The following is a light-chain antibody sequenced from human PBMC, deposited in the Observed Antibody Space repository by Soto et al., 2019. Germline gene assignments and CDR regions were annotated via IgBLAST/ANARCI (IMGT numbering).Light chain of an antibody. J-gene: IGKJ1*01. Sequence: EIVMTQSPATLSVSPGERATLSCRASQSVSSNLAWYQQKPGQGPRLLIYGASTRAAGVPLRFSGSGSGTEFTLTISSLQSEDIAVYYCQQYYDWPLWTFGQGTKVEI. CDR2: GAS. CDR3: QQYYDWPLWT. CDR1: QSVSSN. V-gene: IGKV3-15*01.